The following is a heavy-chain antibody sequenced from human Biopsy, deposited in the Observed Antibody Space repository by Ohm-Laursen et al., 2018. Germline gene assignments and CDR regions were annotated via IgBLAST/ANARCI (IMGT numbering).Heavy chain of an antibody. CDR3: ARDLPYYENSGYGAFDM. CDR2: IYNTGST. CDR1: GGFISTYY. J-gene: IGHJ3*02. Sequence: SDTLSLTWTVSGGFISTYYWNWIRQPAGQALEWIGRIYNTGSTNYNPSLQSRVTMSVDTSKNQFSLKMSSVTAADTAVYYCARDLPYYENSGYGAFDMWGQGTMVTVSS. D-gene: IGHD3-22*01. V-gene: IGHV4-4*07.